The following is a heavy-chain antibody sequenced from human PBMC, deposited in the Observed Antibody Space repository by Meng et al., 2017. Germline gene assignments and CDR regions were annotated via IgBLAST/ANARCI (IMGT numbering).Heavy chain of an antibody. CDR1: GGSFSGYY. Sequence: SETLSLTCAVSGGSFSGYYWSWIRQPPGKGLEWIGEINHSGSTNYNPSLKSRVTISVDTSKNQFSLKLSSVTAADTAVYYCARDYGDYSSWGQGTLVTVSS. CDR2: INHSGST. D-gene: IGHD4-17*01. V-gene: IGHV4-34*01. CDR3: ARDYGDYSS. J-gene: IGHJ5*02.